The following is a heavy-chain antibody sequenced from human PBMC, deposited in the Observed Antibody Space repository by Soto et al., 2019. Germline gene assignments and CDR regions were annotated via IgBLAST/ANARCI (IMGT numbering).Heavy chain of an antibody. CDR2: IYYSGST. Sequence: SETLSLTCTVSGGSISSSSYYWGWIRQPPGKGLEWIGSIYYSGSTYYNPSLKSRVTISVDTSKNQFSLKLSSVTAADTAVYYCANIGGQLFAYYYYGMDVWGQGTTVTVSS. V-gene: IGHV4-39*01. J-gene: IGHJ6*02. CDR1: GGSISSSSYY. CDR3: ANIGGQLFAYYYYGMDV. D-gene: IGHD6-6*01.